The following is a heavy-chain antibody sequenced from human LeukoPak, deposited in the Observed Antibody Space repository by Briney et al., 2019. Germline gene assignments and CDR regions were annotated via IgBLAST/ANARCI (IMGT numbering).Heavy chain of an antibody. D-gene: IGHD1-26*01. J-gene: IGHJ4*02. CDR1: GGSISSYY. Sequence: SETLSLTCTVSGGSISSYYWSWIRQPPGKGLGWIGYIYYSGSTNYNPSLKSRVTISVDTSKNQFSLKLSSVTAADTAVYYCAREIPGIVGATYFDYWGQGTLVTVSS. CDR3: AREIPGIVGATYFDY. V-gene: IGHV4-59*01. CDR2: IYYSGST.